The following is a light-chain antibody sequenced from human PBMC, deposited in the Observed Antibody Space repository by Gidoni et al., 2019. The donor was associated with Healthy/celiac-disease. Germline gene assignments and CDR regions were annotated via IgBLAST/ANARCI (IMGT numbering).Light chain of an antibody. CDR2: GAS. V-gene: IGKV4-1*01. CDR1: QRVLYSSNNKNY. J-gene: IGKJ3*01. Sequence: DIVMTQSRDSLAGSLGERATINCKSSQRVLYSSNNKNYLAWYPQKPGQPPKLLIYGASTRESGVPDRFSGCGSGTDFTLTISTLQAEDVAVYYCQQYYSTPPTFGPGTKVDIK. CDR3: QQYYSTPPT.